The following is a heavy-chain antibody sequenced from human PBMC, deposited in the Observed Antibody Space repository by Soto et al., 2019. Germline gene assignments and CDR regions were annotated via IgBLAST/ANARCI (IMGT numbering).Heavy chain of an antibody. D-gene: IGHD3-22*01. V-gene: IGHV3-30-3*01. CDR1: GFTFSSYA. Sequence: QVQLVESGGGVVQPGRSLRLSCAASGFTFSSYAMHWVRQAPGKGLEWVAVISYDGSNKYYADSVKGRFTISRDNSKNTLYLQMNSLRAEDTAVYYCARFSSGYRDYWGQGTLVTVSS. CDR3: ARFSSGYRDY. J-gene: IGHJ4*02. CDR2: ISYDGSNK.